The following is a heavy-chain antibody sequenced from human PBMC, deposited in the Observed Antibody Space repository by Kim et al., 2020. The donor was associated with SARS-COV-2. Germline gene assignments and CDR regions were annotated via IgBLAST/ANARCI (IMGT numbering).Heavy chain of an antibody. D-gene: IGHD6-19*01. CDR2: ISYDGTNE. CDR3: VKDSEYSSDWEGS. Sequence: GGSLRLSCAASGFTFSSYGMHWVRQAPGKGLEWVAFISYDGTNEYYADPVKGRFTISKDFSKNTLYLHMNSLRTDDTAVYYCVKDSEYSSDWEGSWGQGT. V-gene: IGHV3-30*18. J-gene: IGHJ5*02. CDR1: GFTFSSYG.